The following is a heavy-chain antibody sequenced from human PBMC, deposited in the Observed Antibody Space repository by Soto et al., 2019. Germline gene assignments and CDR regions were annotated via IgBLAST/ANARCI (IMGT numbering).Heavy chain of an antibody. J-gene: IGHJ4*02. Sequence: QVQLVESGGGVVQPGRSLRLSCAASGFTFSSYGMHWVRQAPGKGLEWVAVISYDGSNKYYADSVKGRFTISTDNSKNTLYLQMNSLRAEDTAVYYGAKVKNRIAVAGTIYYWGQGTLVTVSS. CDR2: ISYDGSNK. CDR1: GFTFSSYG. D-gene: IGHD6-19*01. V-gene: IGHV3-30*18. CDR3: AKVKNRIAVAGTIYY.